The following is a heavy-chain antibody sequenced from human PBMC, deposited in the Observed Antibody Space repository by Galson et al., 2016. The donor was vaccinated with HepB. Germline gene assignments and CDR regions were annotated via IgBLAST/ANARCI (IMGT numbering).Heavy chain of an antibody. V-gene: IGHV3-30*18. J-gene: IGHJ4*02. CDR3: VKDTGFYFFDF. D-gene: IGHD1-14*01. CDR2: IRYDGTIK. CDR1: GFTFSSYG. Sequence: SLRLSCAGSGFTFSSYGMHWVRQAPGKGLEWVAAIRYDGTIKYYGDYVEGRFTISRDNSKNTLYLQMSSLRPEDSALYYCVKDTGFYFFDFWGQGIQVTVSS.